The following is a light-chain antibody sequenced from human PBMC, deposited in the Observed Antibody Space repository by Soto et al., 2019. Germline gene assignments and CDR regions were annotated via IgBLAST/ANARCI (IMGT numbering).Light chain of an antibody. Sequence: DIQMTQSPSSLSASVGDRVTIICRASQSISRYLNWYQQKPGKAPKLLIYAASSLQSGVPSRFSGSGSGTDCTLTISSLQPEDFATYYCQQSYSTPTFGQGTKVEIK. J-gene: IGKJ1*01. V-gene: IGKV1-39*01. CDR3: QQSYSTPT. CDR1: QSISRY. CDR2: AAS.